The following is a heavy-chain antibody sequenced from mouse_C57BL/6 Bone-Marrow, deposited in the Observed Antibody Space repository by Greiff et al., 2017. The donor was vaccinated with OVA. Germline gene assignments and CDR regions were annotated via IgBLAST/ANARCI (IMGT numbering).Heavy chain of an antibody. V-gene: IGHV5-6*01. CDR3: ARLITTVDD. Sequence: EVKLVESGGDLVKPGGSLKLSCAASGFTFSSYGMSWVRQTPDKRLEWVATISSGGSYTYYPDSVKGRFTISRDNAKNTLYLQMSSLKSEDTAMYYCARLITTVDDCGQGTTLTVSS. CDR2: ISSGGSYT. CDR1: GFTFSSYG. D-gene: IGHD1-1*01. J-gene: IGHJ2*01.